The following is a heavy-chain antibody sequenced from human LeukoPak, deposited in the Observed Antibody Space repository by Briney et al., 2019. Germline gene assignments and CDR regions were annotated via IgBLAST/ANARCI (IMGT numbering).Heavy chain of an antibody. J-gene: IGHJ4*02. CDR3: RYDSSTFDY. CDR1: GLTCSSYE. Sequence: GSLRLSCSASGLTCSSYEMNWVRQAPGKGLEWVSYISGSRSTTHYADSVKGPFTISSDNAKNSLYLQMNRLRGDDTAVYYCRYDSSTFDYWGQGPLVTVSS. V-gene: IGHV3-48*03. D-gene: IGHD5-12*01. CDR2: ISGSRSTT.